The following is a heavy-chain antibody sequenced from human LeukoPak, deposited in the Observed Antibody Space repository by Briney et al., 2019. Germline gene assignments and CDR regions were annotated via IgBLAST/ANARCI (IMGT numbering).Heavy chain of an antibody. CDR2: ITSDGHST. D-gene: IGHD4-23*01. V-gene: IGHV3-64*01. CDR1: GFTFSSYV. J-gene: IGHJ4*02. Sequence: GGSLGLSCAASGFTFSSYVLHWVRQAPGKGLGYVSAITSDGHSTYYAHSVKGRFIISRDNSKNTLSLQLGSLRAEDMAVYYCARALPGGYYDYWGQGTLVTVSS. CDR3: ARALPGGYYDY.